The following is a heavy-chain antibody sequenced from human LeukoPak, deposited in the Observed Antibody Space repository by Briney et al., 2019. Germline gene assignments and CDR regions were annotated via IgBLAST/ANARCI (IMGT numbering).Heavy chain of an antibody. V-gene: IGHV4-59*01. CDR1: GGSFSGYY. Sequence: TLSLTCAVYGGSFSGYYWSWIRQPPGKGLEWIGYIYYSGSTNYNPSLKSRVTISVDTSKNQFSLKLSSVTAADTAVYYCARDTEVNWFDPWGQGTLVTVSS. J-gene: IGHJ5*02. CDR2: IYYSGST. CDR3: ARDTEVNWFDP.